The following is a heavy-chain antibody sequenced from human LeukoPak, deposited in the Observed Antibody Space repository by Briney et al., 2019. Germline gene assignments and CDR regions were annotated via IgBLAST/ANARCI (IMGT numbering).Heavy chain of an antibody. CDR3: AQQLRYCCGGSCYFTY. D-gene: IGHD2-15*01. CDR2: ISNSGGDT. CDR1: GFTFSSYA. V-gene: IGHV3-23*01. J-gene: IGHJ1*01. Sequence: GGSLRLSCAASGFTFSSYAMSWVRQAPGKGLEWVAAISNSGGDTFYSDSGKGRFTIARDNSKNTLYLQMNSLRVDDTAVYYCAQQLRYCCGGSCYFTYWGQGTLVTVSS.